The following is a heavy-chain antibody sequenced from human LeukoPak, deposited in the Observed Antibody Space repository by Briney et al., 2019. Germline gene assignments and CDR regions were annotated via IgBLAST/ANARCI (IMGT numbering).Heavy chain of an antibody. V-gene: IGHV1-69*04. CDR3: ARVYYDSSGYYPANY. CDR1: GGTFSSYA. Sequence: SVKVSCKASGGTFSSYAISWVRQAPGQGLEWMGRIIPILGIANYAQKLQGRVTMTTDTSTSTAYMELRSLRSDDTAVYYCARVYYDSSGYYPANYWGQGTLVTVSS. D-gene: IGHD3-22*01. CDR2: IIPILGIA. J-gene: IGHJ4*02.